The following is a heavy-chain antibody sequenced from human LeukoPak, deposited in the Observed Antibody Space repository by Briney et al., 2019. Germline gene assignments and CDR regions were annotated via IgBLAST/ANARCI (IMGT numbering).Heavy chain of an antibody. V-gene: IGHV4-59*01. Sequence: SETLSLTCTVSGGSISSYYWSWIRQPPGKGLEWIGYIYYSGSTNYNPSLKGRVTISVDTSKNQFSLKLSSVTAADTAVYYCARDHRYCSGGSCYYFDYWGRGTLVTVSS. J-gene: IGHJ4*02. CDR2: IYYSGST. D-gene: IGHD2-15*01. CDR3: ARDHRYCSGGSCYYFDY. CDR1: GGSISSYY.